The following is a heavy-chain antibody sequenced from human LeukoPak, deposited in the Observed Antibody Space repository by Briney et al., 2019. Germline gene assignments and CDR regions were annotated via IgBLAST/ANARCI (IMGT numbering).Heavy chain of an antibody. CDR3: ARVTNYFDY. J-gene: IGHJ4*02. Sequence: GGSLRLSCAASGFTFSSYSMHWVRQAPGKGLEWVSSISSSSYIYYADSVKGRFTISRDNAKNSLYLQMNSLRVEDTAVYYCARVTNYFDYWDQGTLVTVSS. V-gene: IGHV3-21*01. CDR1: GFTFSSYS. CDR2: ISSSSYI. D-gene: IGHD1-1*01.